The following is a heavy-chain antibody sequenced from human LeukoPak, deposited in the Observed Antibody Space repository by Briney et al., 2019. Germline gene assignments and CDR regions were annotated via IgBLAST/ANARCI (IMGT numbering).Heavy chain of an antibody. D-gene: IGHD3-22*01. Sequence: GGSLRLPCATSGFTFSNAWMNWVRQAPGKGLGWVGRIRSNSDGGTIDYAAPVKGRFTLSRDDSKTTLYLQMNSLQTEDTAVYYCATDFYDSTWGQGTLVTVSS. J-gene: IGHJ5*02. CDR1: GFTFSNAW. CDR2: IRSNSDGGTI. CDR3: ATDFYDST. V-gene: IGHV3-15*07.